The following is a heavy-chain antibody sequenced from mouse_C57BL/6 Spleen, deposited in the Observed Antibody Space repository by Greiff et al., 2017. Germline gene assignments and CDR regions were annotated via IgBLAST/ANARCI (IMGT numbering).Heavy chain of an antibody. D-gene: IGHD3-3*01. J-gene: IGHJ4*01. CDR2: ISSGGSYT. CDR3: ARHGGDEKAMDY. V-gene: IGHV5-6*02. CDR1: GFTFSSYG. Sequence: EVKLVESGGDLVKPGGSLKLSCAASGFTFSSYGMSWVRQTPDKRLEWVATISSGGSYTYYPDSVKGRFTISRDNAKNTLYLQMSSLKSEDTAMYYCARHGGDEKAMDYWGQGTSVTVSS.